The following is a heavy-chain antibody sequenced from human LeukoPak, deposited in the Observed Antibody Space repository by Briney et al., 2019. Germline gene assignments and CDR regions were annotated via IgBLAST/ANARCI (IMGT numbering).Heavy chain of an antibody. J-gene: IGHJ4*02. CDR1: GFAFSSYA. Sequence: PGGSLRLSCAASGFAFSSYAMSWVRQAPGKGLEWVSAISGSGGSTYYADSVKGRFTISRDNSKNTLYLQMNSLRAEDTAVYYCAKEHYYDFWSGYLDYWGQGTLVTVSS. D-gene: IGHD3-3*01. V-gene: IGHV3-23*01. CDR2: ISGSGGST. CDR3: AKEHYYDFWSGYLDY.